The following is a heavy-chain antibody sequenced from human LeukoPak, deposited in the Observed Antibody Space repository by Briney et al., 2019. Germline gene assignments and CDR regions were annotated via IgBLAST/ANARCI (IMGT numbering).Heavy chain of an antibody. CDR3: AKSRGYCSGGSCYAQWFDY. J-gene: IGHJ4*02. V-gene: IGHV3-23*01. CDR2: ISGSGGST. Sequence: GESLRLSCAVSGFTFSSYAMSWVSQAPGKGLEWVSAISGSGGSTYYADSVKGRFTISRDNSKNTLYLQMNSLRAEDTAIYYCAKSRGYCSGGSCYAQWFDYWGQGTLVTVSS. D-gene: IGHD2-15*01. CDR1: GFTFSSYA.